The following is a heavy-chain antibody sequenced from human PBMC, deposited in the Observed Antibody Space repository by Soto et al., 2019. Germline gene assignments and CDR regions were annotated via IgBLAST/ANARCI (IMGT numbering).Heavy chain of an antibody. J-gene: IGHJ4*02. Sequence: QVHLVQSGAEVKRPGDSVKVSCKASGYTFTDYHIHWVRQAPGQGLEWMGRITPKSGEIYYSPKFQGRVTLTRDTSISTAYMELTTLRFDDTAVHYCARAPIWGPTGDFDYWGQGTLATVSS. CDR3: ARAPIWGPTGDFDY. V-gene: IGHV1-2*02. D-gene: IGHD1-26*01. CDR1: GYTFTDYH. CDR2: ITPKSGEI.